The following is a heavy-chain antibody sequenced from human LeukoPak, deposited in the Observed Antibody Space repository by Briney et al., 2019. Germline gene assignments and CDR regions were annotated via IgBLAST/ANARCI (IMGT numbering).Heavy chain of an antibody. Sequence: SVKVSCKASGGTFSSYTISWVRQAPGQGLEWMGRIIPILGIANYAQKFQGRVTITADKSTSTAYMELSSLRSEDTAVYYCARQVRDIVVVPAVLYFDYWGQGTLVTVSS. CDR2: IIPILGIA. CDR1: GGTFSSYT. CDR3: ARQVRDIVVVPAVLYFDY. V-gene: IGHV1-69*02. D-gene: IGHD2-2*01. J-gene: IGHJ4*02.